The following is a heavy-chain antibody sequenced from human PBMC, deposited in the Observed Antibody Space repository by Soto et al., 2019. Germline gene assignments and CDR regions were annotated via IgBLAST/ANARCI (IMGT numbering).Heavy chain of an antibody. J-gene: IGHJ4*02. D-gene: IGHD2-2*01. Sequence: GASVKVSCKASGYTFTSYGISWVRQAPGQGLEWMGWISAYNGNTNYAQKLQGRVTMTTDTSTSTAYMELRSLRSDDTAVYYCARDFPPVAQLPGYYFDYWGQGTLVTVSS. V-gene: IGHV1-18*04. CDR1: GYTFTSYG. CDR2: ISAYNGNT. CDR3: ARDFPPVAQLPGYYFDY.